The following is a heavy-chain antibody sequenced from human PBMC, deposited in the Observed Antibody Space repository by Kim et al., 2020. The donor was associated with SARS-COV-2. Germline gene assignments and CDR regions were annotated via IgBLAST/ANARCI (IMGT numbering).Heavy chain of an antibody. V-gene: IGHV3-7*01. CDR3: ARVNYDSPGGY. CDR1: GFRFSSYW. D-gene: IGHD3-22*01. CDR2: IIGDGSVK. J-gene: IGHJ4*02. Sequence: GGSLRLSCAASGFRFSSYWMSWVRQAPGKGLEWVANIIGDGSVKYYLESVKGRFTISRDNANNSVYLQMHSLRAEDMAVYYCARVNYDSPGGYWGQGTLV.